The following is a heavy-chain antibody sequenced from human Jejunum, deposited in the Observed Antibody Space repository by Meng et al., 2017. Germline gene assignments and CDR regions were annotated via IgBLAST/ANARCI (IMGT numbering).Heavy chain of an antibody. D-gene: IGHD2-15*01. J-gene: IGHJ4*02. CDR3: ARGAVVATTYYFDY. CDR1: GGTFSSDA. Sequence: HVQLVQSGAQGKKPGSSVKVSCKASGGTFSSDAMSWVRQAPGQGLEWMGWIIPIFGPTNYAQKFQGRVTITADESTSTAYMELSGLRSEDTALYYCARGAVVATTYYFDYWGQGSLVTVSS. CDR2: IIPIFGPT. V-gene: IGHV1-69*01.